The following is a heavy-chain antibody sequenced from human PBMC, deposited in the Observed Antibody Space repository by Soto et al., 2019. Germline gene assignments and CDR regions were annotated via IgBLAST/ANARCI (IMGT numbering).Heavy chain of an antibody. CDR3: ARAWVVVTAPDY. Sequence: QVQLVQSGAEEKKPGASVKVSCKASGYTFTSYAMHWVRQAPGQRLEWMGWINAGNGNTKYSQKFQGRVTISRDTSASAAYMELSSLRSEDTAVYYCARAWVVVTAPDYWGPGTLVTVSS. CDR2: INAGNGNT. J-gene: IGHJ4*02. D-gene: IGHD2-21*02. V-gene: IGHV1-3*05. CDR1: GYTFTSYA.